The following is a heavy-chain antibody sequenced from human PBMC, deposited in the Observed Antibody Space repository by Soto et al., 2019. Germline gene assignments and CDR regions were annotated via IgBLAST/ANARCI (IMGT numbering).Heavy chain of an antibody. J-gene: IGHJ3*02. V-gene: IGHV1-18*01. CDR1: GYTFTSYG. D-gene: IGHD3-22*01. CDR3: ARVFYYDSSAEDAFDI. Sequence: ASVKVSCKASGYTFTSYGISWVRQAPGQGLEWMGWISAYNGNTNYAQKLQGRVTMTTDTSTSTAYMELRSLRSDDTAVYYCARVFYYDSSAEDAFDIWGQGTVVTVSS. CDR2: ISAYNGNT.